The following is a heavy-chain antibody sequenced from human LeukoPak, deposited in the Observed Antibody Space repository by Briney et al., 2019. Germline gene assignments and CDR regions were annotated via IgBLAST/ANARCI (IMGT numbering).Heavy chain of an antibody. D-gene: IGHD3-22*01. Sequence: SQTLSLTCTVSGGSISSGDYYWSWIRQPPGKGLEWIGYIYYSGSTYYNPSLKSRVTISVDTSKNQFSLKLSSVTAADTAVYYCARDFPPDYYDSSGYYSNAFDIWGQGTMVTVSS. V-gene: IGHV4-30-4*01. CDR3: ARDFPPDYYDSSGYYSNAFDI. CDR1: GGSISSGDYY. J-gene: IGHJ3*02. CDR2: IYYSGST.